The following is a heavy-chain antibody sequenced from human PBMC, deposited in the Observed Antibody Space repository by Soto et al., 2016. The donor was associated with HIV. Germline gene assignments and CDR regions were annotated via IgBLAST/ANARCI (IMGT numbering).Heavy chain of an antibody. CDR1: GFRLGYYA. V-gene: IGHV3-23*01. J-gene: IGHJ4*02. Sequence: EVQLLGSGGGLVKPGGSLRLSCAASGFRLGYYAMNWVRQAPGKGLEWVSGIAHDGTSSHHADSVRGRFIISRDNSKNTLYLQMNSLRAEDTAIYYCARDLLDYSANDYWGQGTLVTVSS. CDR3: ARDLLDYSANDY. CDR2: IAHDGTSS. D-gene: IGHD4-4*01.